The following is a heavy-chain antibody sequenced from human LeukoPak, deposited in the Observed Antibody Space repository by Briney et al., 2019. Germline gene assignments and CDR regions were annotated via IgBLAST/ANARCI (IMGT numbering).Heavy chain of an antibody. V-gene: IGHV4-61*08. Sequence: PSETLSLTCTVSGGSISNGDYFWSWIRQPPGKGLEWIGYIYYSGSTDYNPSLKSRVTISVDTSKNQFSLKLSSVTAADTAVYYCASRAYGSGSYGAFDIWGQGTMVTVSS. CDR1: GGSISNGDYF. D-gene: IGHD3-10*01. CDR3: ASRAYGSGSYGAFDI. CDR2: IYYSGST. J-gene: IGHJ3*02.